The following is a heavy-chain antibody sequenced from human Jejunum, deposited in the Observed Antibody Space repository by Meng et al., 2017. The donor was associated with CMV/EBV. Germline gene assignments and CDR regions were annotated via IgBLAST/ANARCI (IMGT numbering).Heavy chain of an antibody. Sequence: KGSGDSFTTYWIGWGRQMPGKGLEWMGIIYPGDSDTRYSPSFQGQVTISADKSISTAYLQWSSLKASDTAMYYCARGGSPWSFDYWGQGTLVTVSS. V-gene: IGHV5-51*01. CDR3: ARGGSPWSFDY. CDR1: GDSFTTYW. CDR2: IYPGDSDT. J-gene: IGHJ4*02. D-gene: IGHD1-26*01.